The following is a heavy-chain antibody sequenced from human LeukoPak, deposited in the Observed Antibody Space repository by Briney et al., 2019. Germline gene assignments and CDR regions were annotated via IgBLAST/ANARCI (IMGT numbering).Heavy chain of an antibody. Sequence: ASVKVSCKASGYTFSSYDINWVRQAAGQGLEWVGWMNPNSGNTGSALKVQGRVSITMNTFMGTYYLELSSLSSEDTAVYYCARIYYRRSDYHYYYMDVWGEGTTVSVSS. V-gene: IGHV1-8*01. J-gene: IGHJ6*03. CDR3: ARIYYRRSDYHYYYMDV. CDR1: GYTFSSYD. D-gene: IGHD3-10*01. CDR2: MNPNSGNT.